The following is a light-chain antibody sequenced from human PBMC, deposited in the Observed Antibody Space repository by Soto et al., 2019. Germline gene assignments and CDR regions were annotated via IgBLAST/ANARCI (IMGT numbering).Light chain of an antibody. CDR1: QSVSSSY. CDR2: GAS. Sequence: EIVLTQSPGTLSSSPGERATLSCRASQSVSSSYLAWYQQKPGQAPWLLIYGASSRPTGIPDRFSGSRSRTNLTLTIGTVEPEDFEVYYCPQYGRSSCTFGGGTKLEIK. J-gene: IGKJ4*01. CDR3: PQYGRSSCT. V-gene: IGKV3-20*01.